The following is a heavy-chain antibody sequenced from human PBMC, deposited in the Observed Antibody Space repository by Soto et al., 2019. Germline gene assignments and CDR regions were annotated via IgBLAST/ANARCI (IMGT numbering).Heavy chain of an antibody. CDR2: INPSGGGT. V-gene: IGHV1-46*01. Sequence: QVQLVQSGAEVKKPGASMKVSCKASGYTFTSYYMHWVRQAPGQGLEWMGEINPSGGGTSYAQKFQGRVTMTRDTSTSTVYMELSSLRSEDTAVYYCARSRLMVYDAFDIWGQGTMVTVSS. CDR3: ARSRLMVYDAFDI. D-gene: IGHD2-8*01. CDR1: GYTFTSYY. J-gene: IGHJ3*02.